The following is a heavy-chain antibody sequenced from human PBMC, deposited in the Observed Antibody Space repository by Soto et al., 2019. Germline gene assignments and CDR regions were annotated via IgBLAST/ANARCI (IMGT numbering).Heavy chain of an antibody. Sequence: EVQLVESGGGLVKPGGSLRLSCAASGFTFNTYDMNWVRQAPGTGLEWVSSITTSSAYIYYAASLKGRITIARDNAKNSLFLQKNSLRAEDTAVYYCVRSGTARLLRHSWFDTWGQGTLVTVSS. V-gene: IGHV3-21*01. J-gene: IGHJ5*02. CDR3: VRSGTARLLRHSWFDT. CDR2: ITTSSAYI. D-gene: IGHD2-21*01. CDR1: GFTFNTYD.